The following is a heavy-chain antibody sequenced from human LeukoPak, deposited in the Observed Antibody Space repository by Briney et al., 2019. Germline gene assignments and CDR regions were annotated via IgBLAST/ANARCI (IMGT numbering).Heavy chain of an antibody. CDR3: ARVGVDYSGNIIKYFFDY. Sequence: SETLSLTCTVSGGSISSYQWSWIRQPPGKELEWIGNIYYSGSANYNPSLKSRFIISVDTSKNQFSLKLSPVTAADTAVYYCARVGVDYSGNIIKYFFDYWGQGTLVTASS. J-gene: IGHJ4*02. CDR2: IYYSGSA. V-gene: IGHV4-59*01. D-gene: IGHD4-23*01. CDR1: GGSISSYQ.